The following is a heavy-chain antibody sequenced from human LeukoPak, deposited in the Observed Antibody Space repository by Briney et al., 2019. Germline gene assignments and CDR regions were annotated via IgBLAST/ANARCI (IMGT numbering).Heavy chain of an antibody. Sequence: GGSLRLSCAASGFTFSSYWLHWVRHAPGKGLVRVSRINSDGSSTNYADSVKGRFTISRDNAKNSLYLQMNSLRAEDTAFYYCARVDTAMVTGKYFDYWGQGTLVTVSS. CDR1: GFTFSSYW. CDR2: INSDGSST. D-gene: IGHD5-18*01. V-gene: IGHV3-74*01. J-gene: IGHJ4*02. CDR3: ARVDTAMVTGKYFDY.